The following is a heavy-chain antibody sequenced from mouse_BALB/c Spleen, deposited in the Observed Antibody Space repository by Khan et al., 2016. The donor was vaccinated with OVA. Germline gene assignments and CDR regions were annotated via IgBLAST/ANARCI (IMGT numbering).Heavy chain of an antibody. CDR2: IYPGDGDT. CDR1: GYAFSSNW. D-gene: IGHD2-1*01. J-gene: IGHJ2*01. CDR3: ARSNYGNYYFDY. Sequence: VKLKESGAELVRPGSSVKISCKTSGYAFSSNWMNWVKQRPGQGLEWIGQIYPGDGDTNYNGKFKGKATLTADKSSSTAYMQLSSLTSEDSAVYFCARSNYGNYYFDYWGQGTTLTVSS. V-gene: IGHV1-80*01.